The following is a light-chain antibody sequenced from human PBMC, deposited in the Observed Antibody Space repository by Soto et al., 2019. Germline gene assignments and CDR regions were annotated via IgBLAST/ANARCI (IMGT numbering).Light chain of an antibody. CDR2: DAS. CDR1: QDISNY. J-gene: IGKJ4*01. V-gene: IGKV1-33*01. Sequence: DIQMTQSPSSLSASVGDRVTITCQASQDISNYLNWYQQKPGKAPKLPMYDASNLETGVPSRFSGSGSGTDFTFTISSLQPEDIATYYCQQYDNLLTFGGGTKVEIK. CDR3: QQYDNLLT.